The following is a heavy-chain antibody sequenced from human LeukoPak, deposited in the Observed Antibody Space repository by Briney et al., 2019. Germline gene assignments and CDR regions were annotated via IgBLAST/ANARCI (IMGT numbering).Heavy chain of an antibody. CDR1: GFTFSNAW. Sequence: GGSLRLSCAASGFTFSNAWMSWVRQAPGKGLEWVGRIKSKTDGGTTDYAAPVKGRFTISRDDSKNTLYLQMNSLKTEDTAVYYCHTEPIVVVAATRVNWGQGTLVTVSS. CDR2: IKSKTDGGTT. CDR3: HTEPIVVVAATRVN. J-gene: IGHJ4*02. V-gene: IGHV3-15*01. D-gene: IGHD2-15*01.